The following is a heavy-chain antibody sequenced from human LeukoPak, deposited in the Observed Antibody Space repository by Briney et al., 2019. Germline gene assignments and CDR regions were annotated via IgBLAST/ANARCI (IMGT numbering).Heavy chain of an antibody. CDR1: GFTFTNAW. D-gene: IGHD3-9*01. CDR2: ISSSSSYI. CDR3: ARGGRSTYFDWSPDY. J-gene: IGHJ4*02. Sequence: GGSLRLSCAASGFTFTNAWMSWVRQAPGKGLEWVSSISSSSSYIYYADSVKGRFTISRDNARNSLYLQMNSLRAEDTAVYYCARGGRSTYFDWSPDYWGQGTLVTVSS. V-gene: IGHV3-21*01.